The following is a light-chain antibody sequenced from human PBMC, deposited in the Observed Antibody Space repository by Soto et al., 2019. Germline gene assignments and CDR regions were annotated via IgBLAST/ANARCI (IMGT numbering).Light chain of an antibody. CDR1: SSDVGAFSS. CDR3: SAHAGSNTYV. CDR2: GVT. Sequence: QSALTQPPSASGSPGQSVTVSCTGTSSDVGAFSSVAWYQQHPGKVPKLLIYGVTKRPSGVPDRFSGARSGNTAFLTVSGLQAADEADYYCSAHAGSNTYVFGTGTKLTVL. J-gene: IGLJ1*01. V-gene: IGLV2-8*01.